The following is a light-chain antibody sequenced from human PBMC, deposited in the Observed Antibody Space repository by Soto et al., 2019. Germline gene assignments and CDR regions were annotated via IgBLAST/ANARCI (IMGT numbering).Light chain of an antibody. J-gene: IGLJ2*01. Sequence: QSALTQPASVSGSPGQSITISCNGTSSYVGGYNYVSWYQQHPGKAPKLMIYDVSNRPSGVSNRFSGSKSGNTASLTISGLQAEDEADYYCSSYTSSSTVVFAGGTQLTVL. V-gene: IGLV2-14*01. CDR3: SSYTSSSTVV. CDR1: SSYVGGYNY. CDR2: DVS.